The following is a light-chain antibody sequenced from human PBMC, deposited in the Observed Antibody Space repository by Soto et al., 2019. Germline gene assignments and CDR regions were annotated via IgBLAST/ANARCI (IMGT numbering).Light chain of an antibody. CDR3: QSYDNSLSGVV. CDR2: GNS. V-gene: IGLV1-40*01. J-gene: IGLJ2*01. CDR1: SSNIGAGYD. Sequence: QLVLTQPPSVSGAPGQRVTISCTGSSSNIGAGYDVHWYQQLPGTAPKPLIYGNSNRPSGVPDRFSGSKSGTSASLAITGLQAEDEADYYCQSYDNSLSGVVFGGGTQLTVL.